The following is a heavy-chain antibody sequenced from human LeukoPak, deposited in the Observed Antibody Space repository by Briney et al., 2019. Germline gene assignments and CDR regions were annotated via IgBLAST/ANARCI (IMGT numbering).Heavy chain of an antibody. CDR2: INGGGSTT. Sequence: GGSLRLSCAASGFTFSNNWMHWVRHAPGKGLVWVSHINGGGSTTRYADSVKGRFTISRDNAENTLYLQMNSLRVEDTAVYYCARWGTYFDYWGQGTLVTVSS. CDR3: ARWGTYFDY. CDR1: GFTFSNNW. J-gene: IGHJ4*02. D-gene: IGHD3-16*01. V-gene: IGHV3-74*01.